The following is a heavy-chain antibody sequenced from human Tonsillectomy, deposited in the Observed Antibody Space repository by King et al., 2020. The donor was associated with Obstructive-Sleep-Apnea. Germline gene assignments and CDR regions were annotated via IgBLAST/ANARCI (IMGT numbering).Heavy chain of an antibody. D-gene: IGHD3-22*01. CDR3: ATDPLHYSDGGAFGF. CDR2: IKKDGSDK. J-gene: IGHJ4*02. CDR1: GFSFSDYW. V-gene: IGHV3-7*03. Sequence: VQLVESGGDLVQPGGSLRLSCVASGFSFSDYWMTWARQVPGKGLEWVALIKKDGSDKHYVDSVKGRFTISKDNAKNSLYLQMNRMRVEDTAVYYCATDPLHYSDGGAFGFWGQGTLVTVSS.